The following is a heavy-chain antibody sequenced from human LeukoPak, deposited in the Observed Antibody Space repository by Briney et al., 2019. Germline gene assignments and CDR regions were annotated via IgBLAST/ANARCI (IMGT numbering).Heavy chain of an antibody. CDR1: GGSISSYY. CDR2: IYYSGST. V-gene: IGHV4-59*01. CDR3: ARGRFVDAFDI. Sequence: SSETLSLTCTVSGGSISSYYWSWIRQPPRKGLEWIGYIYYSGSTKYKPSLKSRVTISVDTSKNRFSLKLSSVTAADTAVYYCARGRFVDAFDIWGQGTMVTVSS. J-gene: IGHJ3*02. D-gene: IGHD3-3*01.